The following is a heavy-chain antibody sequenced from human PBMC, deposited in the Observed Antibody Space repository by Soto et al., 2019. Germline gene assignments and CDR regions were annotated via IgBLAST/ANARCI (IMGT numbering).Heavy chain of an antibody. V-gene: IGHV3-23*01. CDR2: ISDSGTT. CDR3: AKGGEGSCSRTSCLYFSDS. D-gene: IGHD2-2*01. J-gene: IGHJ5*02. CDR1: GFTFRTYA. Sequence: EVQLLDSGGGLVQPGGSLRLSCAGSGFTFRTYAMSWVRQAPGKGLEWVSTISDSGTTYYANSVKGRFTISRDNSRNTLDLQMNSLRVEDTAVYYCAKGGEGSCSRTSCLYFSDSWGQGTLVTVSS.